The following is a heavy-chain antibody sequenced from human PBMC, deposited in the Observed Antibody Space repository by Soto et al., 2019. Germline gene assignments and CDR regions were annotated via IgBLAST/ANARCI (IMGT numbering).Heavy chain of an antibody. J-gene: IGHJ5*02. V-gene: IGHV4-61*01. CDR2: IYYTGTT. D-gene: IGHD3-9*01. Sequence: QVQLQESGPALVKPSETLSLTCTVSGDPLSSGSYYWSWIRQSPGKRLEMIAYIYYTGTTKYNPSFKSRVTISVDTFKNQFSLRLTSVTAADTAVYYCARAASTYVDLLSAFLPLGQGTLVTVSS. CDR3: ARAASTYVDLLSAFLP. CDR1: GDPLSSGSYY.